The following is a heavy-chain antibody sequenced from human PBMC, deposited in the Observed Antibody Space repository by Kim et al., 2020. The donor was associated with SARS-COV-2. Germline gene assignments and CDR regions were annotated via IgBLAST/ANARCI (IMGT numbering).Heavy chain of an antibody. CDR1: GGSISSYY. CDR3: ARSGRTSYYYYGMDV. J-gene: IGHJ6*02. CDR2: IYYSGST. D-gene: IGHD7-27*01. Sequence: SETLSLTCTASGGSISSYYWSWIRQPPGKGLEWIGYIYYSGSTNYNPSLKSRVTISVDTSKNQFSLKLSSVTAADTAVYYCARSGRTSYYYYGMDVWGQGTTVTVSS. V-gene: IGHV4-59*13.